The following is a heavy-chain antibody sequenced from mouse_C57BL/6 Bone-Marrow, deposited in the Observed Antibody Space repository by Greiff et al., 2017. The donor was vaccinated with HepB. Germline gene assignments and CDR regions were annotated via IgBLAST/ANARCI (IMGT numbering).Heavy chain of an antibody. J-gene: IGHJ2*01. CDR3: AITPIYYDYSYCFDY. CDR1: GYTFTSYW. V-gene: IGHV1-74*01. CDR2: IHPSDSDT. D-gene: IGHD2-4*01. Sequence: VQLQQPGAELVKPGASVKVSCKASGYTFTSYWMHWVKQRPGQGLEWIGRIHPSDSDTNYNQKFKGKATLTVDKSSSTAYMQLSILTSEDAAVYYCAITPIYYDYSYCFDYWGQGTALTVSS.